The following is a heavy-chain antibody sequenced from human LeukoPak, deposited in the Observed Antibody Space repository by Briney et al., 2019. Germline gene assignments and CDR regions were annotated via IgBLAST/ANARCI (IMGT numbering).Heavy chain of an antibody. V-gene: IGHV4-59*01. D-gene: IGHD3-3*01. J-gene: IGHJ3*02. Sequence: SETLSLTCTVSGGSISSYYWSWIRQPPGKGLEWIGYIYYSGSTNYNPSLKSRVTISVDTSKNQFSLKLSSVTAADTAVYYCARGNDRITIFGVVKDAFDIWGQGTMVTVSS. CDR2: IYYSGST. CDR1: GGSISSYY. CDR3: ARGNDRITIFGVVKDAFDI.